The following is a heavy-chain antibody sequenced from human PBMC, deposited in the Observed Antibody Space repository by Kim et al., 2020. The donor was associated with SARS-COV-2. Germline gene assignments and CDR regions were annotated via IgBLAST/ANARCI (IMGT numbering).Heavy chain of an antibody. D-gene: IGHD4-17*01. V-gene: IGHV3-30*07. J-gene: IGHJ4*02. Sequence: GKGRFTISRDNSKNTLYLQMNSLRAEDTAVYYCAREAGGGPDYGDFSLDYWGQGTLVTVSS. CDR3: AREAGGGPDYGDFSLDY.